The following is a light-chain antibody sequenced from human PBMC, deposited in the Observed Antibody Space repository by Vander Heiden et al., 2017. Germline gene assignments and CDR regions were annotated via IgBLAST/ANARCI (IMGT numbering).Light chain of an antibody. CDR2: EVS. V-gene: IGLV2-14*01. J-gene: IGLJ1*01. CDR1: SSDVGGYNY. CDR3: SSYTSSSIYV. Sequence: QSALTHPASVSGSPGQTITISCTGTSSDVGGYNYVSWYQQHPGKAPKLMIYEVSKRPAGVSNRFSGSKSGNTASLTISGLQAEDEADYYCSSYTSSSIYVFGTGTKVTVL.